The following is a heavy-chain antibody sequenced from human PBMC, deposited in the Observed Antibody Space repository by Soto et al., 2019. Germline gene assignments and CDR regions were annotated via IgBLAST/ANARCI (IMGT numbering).Heavy chain of an antibody. Sequence: EVRLVQSGAEVKKPGESLKISCEGSGYTFTNYWIGWVRQMPGKGLEWMGIIYLGDSDTRYSPSFKGQVTISADKSIXTAYPQWSSLKASDTAMYYCARPSLPDYYYSGMDVWGQGTTVTVSS. D-gene: IGHD1-26*01. CDR2: IYLGDSDT. CDR3: ARPSLPDYYYSGMDV. CDR1: GYTFTNYW. J-gene: IGHJ6*02. V-gene: IGHV5-51*03.